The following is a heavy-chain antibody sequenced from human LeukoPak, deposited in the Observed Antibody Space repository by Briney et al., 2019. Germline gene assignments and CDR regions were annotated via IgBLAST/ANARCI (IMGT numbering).Heavy chain of an antibody. V-gene: IGHV3-21*01. CDR2: ISFGGGHI. J-gene: IGHJ6*02. CDR3: ARIVLTPPYGMDV. Sequence: GGSLRPSCVASRFTFSSYSMTWVRRAPGTGLEWVSSISFGGGHIFYTDSVKGRFTIFRDDSKNSLYLEMNSLRAEDTAVYFCARIVLTPPYGMDVWGQGTTVTVSS. D-gene: IGHD2/OR15-2a*01. CDR1: RFTFSSYS.